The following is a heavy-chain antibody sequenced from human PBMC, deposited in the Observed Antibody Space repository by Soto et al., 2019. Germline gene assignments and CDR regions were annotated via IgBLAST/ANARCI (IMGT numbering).Heavy chain of an antibody. CDR2: INHSGST. V-gene: IGHV4-34*01. J-gene: IGHJ4*02. D-gene: IGHD5-18*01. Sequence: SETLSLTCAVYGGSFSGYYWSWIRQPPGKGLEWIGEINHSGSTNYNPSLKSRFTISVDTSKNQFSLKLSSVTAADTAVYYCASGRGYSYGLLDYWGQGTLVTVSS. CDR1: GGSFSGYY. CDR3: ASGRGYSYGLLDY.